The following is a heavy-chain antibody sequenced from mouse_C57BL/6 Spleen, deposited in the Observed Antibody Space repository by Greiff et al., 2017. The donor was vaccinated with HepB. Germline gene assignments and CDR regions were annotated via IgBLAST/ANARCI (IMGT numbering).Heavy chain of an antibody. CDR3: AKGGLFYFDY. CDR2: INPYNGGT. CDR1: GYTFTDYY. Sequence: VQLQQSGPVLVKPGASVKMSCKASGYTFTDYYMNWVKQSHGKSLEWIGVINPYNGGTSYNQKLKGKATLTVDKSSSTAYTELNSLTSEDSAVYYCAKGGLFYFDYWGQGTTLTVSS. D-gene: IGHD3-3*01. V-gene: IGHV1-19*01. J-gene: IGHJ2*01.